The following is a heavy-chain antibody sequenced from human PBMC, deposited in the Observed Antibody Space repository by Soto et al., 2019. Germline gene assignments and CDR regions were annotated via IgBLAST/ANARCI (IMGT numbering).Heavy chain of an antibody. CDR2: FSSSSSDI. CDR3: ARVPGYCSGGSCYFPY. V-gene: IGHV3-21*01. CDR1: VFTFSSYS. D-gene: IGHD2-15*01. J-gene: IGHJ4*02. Sequence: GGSLRLSCAASVFTFSSYSMNCVRQAPGEGLDWVSSFSSSSSDIYYADSVKGRFTISRDNAKNSLYLQMNSLRAEDTAVYYCARVPGYCSGGSCYFPYWGQGT.